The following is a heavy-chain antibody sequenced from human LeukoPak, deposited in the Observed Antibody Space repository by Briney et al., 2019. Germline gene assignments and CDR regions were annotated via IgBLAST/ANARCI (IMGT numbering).Heavy chain of an antibody. V-gene: IGHV4-59*02. J-gene: IGHJ4*02. CDR1: GGSVSSYF. CDR3: ARDYSGSSYFDY. Sequence: SETLSLTCSVSGGSVSSYFWNWIRQPPGKGLEWLDYIYYSGSTNYNPSLKSRVTISLDTSKNQFSLKLTSVTAADSAVYYCARDYSGSSYFDYWGQGTLVTVSS. D-gene: IGHD1-26*01. CDR2: IYYSGST.